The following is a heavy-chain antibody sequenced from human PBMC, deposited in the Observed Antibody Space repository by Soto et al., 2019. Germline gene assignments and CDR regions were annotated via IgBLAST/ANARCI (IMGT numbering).Heavy chain of an antibody. Sequence: EVQLVESGGGLVQPGGSLRLSCAASGFTCSINWMHWVSQGPGKGLVLVSRIDNDGSSRDYADSVKGRFTISRDNAKNTLYLERSSLRAEDTAVYYCATGSGWYSPDYWGQGTLVTVSS. D-gene: IGHD6-19*01. J-gene: IGHJ4*02. CDR1: GFTCSINW. CDR2: IDNDGSSR. CDR3: ATGSGWYSPDY. V-gene: IGHV3-74*01.